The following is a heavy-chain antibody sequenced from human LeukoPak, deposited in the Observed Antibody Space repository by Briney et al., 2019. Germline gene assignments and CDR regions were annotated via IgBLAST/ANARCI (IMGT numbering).Heavy chain of an antibody. V-gene: IGHV3-23*01. CDR1: GLTFNNYA. CDR2: ISGSGGST. CDR3: AREIHGDRTNFDY. Sequence: GGSLRLSCAASGLTFNNYAMSWVRQPPGKGLGWVSAISGSGGSTYYADSVKGRFTISRDNSKNTLYLQMNSLRAEDTAVYYCAREIHGDRTNFDYWGQGTLVTVSS. D-gene: IGHD4-17*01. J-gene: IGHJ4*02.